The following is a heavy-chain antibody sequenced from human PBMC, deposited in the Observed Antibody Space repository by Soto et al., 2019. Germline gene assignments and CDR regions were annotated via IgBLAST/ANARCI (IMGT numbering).Heavy chain of an antibody. Sequence: GGSLRLSCAASGFTLSTYWMSWGRQAPGKGLEWVADMEQDGTKKNYADSVRGRFTISKDNSKNTLYLQMNSLRAEDTAVYYCARGHVDVTTSAFDTWGQGTTVTVSS. CDR1: GFTLSTYW. CDR2: MEQDGTKK. V-gene: IGHV3-7*01. D-gene: IGHD4-17*01. CDR3: ARGHVDVTTSAFDT. J-gene: IGHJ3*02.